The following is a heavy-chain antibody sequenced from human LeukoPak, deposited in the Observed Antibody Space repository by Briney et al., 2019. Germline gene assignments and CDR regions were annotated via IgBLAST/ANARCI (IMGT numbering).Heavy chain of an antibody. CDR1: GFTFDDYA. CDR3: AELGITMIGGV. Sequence: GGSLRLSCAASGFTFDDYAIHWVRQGPGKGLEWVSGISWNSGSIGYADSVKGRFTISRDNAKNSLYLQMNSLRAEDTAVYYCAELGITMIGGVWGKGTTVTISS. D-gene: IGHD3-10*02. J-gene: IGHJ6*04. CDR2: ISWNSGSI. V-gene: IGHV3-9*01.